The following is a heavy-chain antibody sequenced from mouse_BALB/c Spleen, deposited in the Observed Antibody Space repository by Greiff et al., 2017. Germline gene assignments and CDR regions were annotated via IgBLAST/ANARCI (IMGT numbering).Heavy chain of an antibody. D-gene: IGHD1-1*02. V-gene: IGHV1-7*01. CDR2: INPSTGYT. CDR1: GYTFTSYW. Sequence: VQLVESGAELAKPGASVKMSCKASGYTFTSYWMHWVKQRPGQGLEWIGYINPSTGYTEYNQKFKDKATLTADKSSSTAYMQLSSLTSEDSAVYYCARSGGPRFAYWGQGTLVTVSA. J-gene: IGHJ3*01. CDR3: ARSGGPRFAY.